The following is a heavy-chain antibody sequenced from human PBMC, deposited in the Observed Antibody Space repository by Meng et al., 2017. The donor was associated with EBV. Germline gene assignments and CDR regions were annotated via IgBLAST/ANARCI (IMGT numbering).Heavy chain of an antibody. J-gene: IGHJ4*02. CDR1: GFLLSTRGVG. D-gene: IGHD6-6*01. Sequence: QSTLNESGPALVKPQQTLTLTCTFSGFLLSTRGVGVGWIRQPPGKALEWLALIYWDDDKRYSPSLKSRLTITKDTSKNQVVLTMTNMDPVDAATYYCAHIIAARPFDYWGQGTLVTVSS. V-gene: IGHV2-5*02. CDR2: IYWDDDK. CDR3: AHIIAARPFDY.